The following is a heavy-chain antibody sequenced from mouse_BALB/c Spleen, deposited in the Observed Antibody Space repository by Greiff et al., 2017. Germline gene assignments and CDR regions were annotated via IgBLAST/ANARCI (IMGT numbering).Heavy chain of an antibody. CDR2: INPSNGRT. D-gene: IGHD2-4*01. CDR1: GYTFTSYW. CDR3: ARWDYDYVYAMDY. J-gene: IGHJ4*01. V-gene: IGHV1S81*02. Sequence: VQLQQPGAELVKPGASVKLSCKASGYTFTSYWMHWVKQRPGQGLEWIGEINPSNGRTNYNEKFKSKATLTVDKSSSTAYMQLSSLTSEDSAVYYCARWDYDYVYAMDYWGQGTSVTVSS.